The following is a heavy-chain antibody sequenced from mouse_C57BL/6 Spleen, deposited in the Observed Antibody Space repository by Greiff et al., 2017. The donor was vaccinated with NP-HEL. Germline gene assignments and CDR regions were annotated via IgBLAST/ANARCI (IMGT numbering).Heavy chain of an antibody. V-gene: IGHV1-81*01. CDR2: IYPRSGNT. D-gene: IGHD2-3*01. CDR3: ARSDGYYVDYFDY. Sequence: VKLQESGAELARPGASVKLSCKASGYTFTSYGISWVKQRTGQGLEWIGEIYPRSGNTYYNEKFKGKATLTADKSSSTAYMELRSLTSEDSAVYFCARSDGYYVDYFDYWGQGTTLTVSS. CDR1: GYTFTSYG. J-gene: IGHJ2*01.